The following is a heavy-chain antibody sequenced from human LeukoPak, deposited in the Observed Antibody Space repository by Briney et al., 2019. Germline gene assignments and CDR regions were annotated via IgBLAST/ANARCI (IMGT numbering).Heavy chain of an antibody. CDR3: ARDQVDIVATVKLRTLGY. D-gene: IGHD5-12*01. Sequence: VASVKVSCKASGYTFTSYYMHWVRQAPGQGLEWMGIINPSGGSTSYAQKFQGRVTMTRDMSTSTVYMELSSLRSEDTAVYYCARDQVDIVATVKLRTLGYWGQGTLVTVSS. CDR2: INPSGGST. J-gene: IGHJ4*02. V-gene: IGHV1-46*01. CDR1: GYTFTSYY.